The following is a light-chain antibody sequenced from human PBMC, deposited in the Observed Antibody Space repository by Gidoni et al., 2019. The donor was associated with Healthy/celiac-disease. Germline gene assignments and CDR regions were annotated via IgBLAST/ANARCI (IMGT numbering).Light chain of an antibody. V-gene: IGKV1-8*01. CDR2: AAS. CDR3: QQYYSYPRT. CDR1: QGLSSY. Sequence: AIRMTPSPSSFSASTGDRVTITCRASQGLSSYLAWYQQKPGKAPKLLIYAASTLQSGVPSRFSGSGSGTDFTLTISCLQSEDFATYYCQQYYSYPRTFGQGTKVEIK. J-gene: IGKJ1*01.